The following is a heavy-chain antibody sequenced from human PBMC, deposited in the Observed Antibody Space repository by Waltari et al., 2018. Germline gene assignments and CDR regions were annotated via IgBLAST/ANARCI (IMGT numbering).Heavy chain of an antibody. D-gene: IGHD3-16*02. J-gene: IGHJ6*03. CDR3: ARAPRRALHYMDV. Sequence: QVQLQESGPGLVKPSETLSLTCTVSGGSISAFYWSWIRQPAGTGLEWIGHIYSSGSTNYNPSLKSRGTMSVDTYKNQLSLKLTSVTAADTAVYFCARAPRRALHYMDVWGKGTTVTISS. CDR1: GGSISAFY. CDR2: IYSSGST. V-gene: IGHV4-4*07.